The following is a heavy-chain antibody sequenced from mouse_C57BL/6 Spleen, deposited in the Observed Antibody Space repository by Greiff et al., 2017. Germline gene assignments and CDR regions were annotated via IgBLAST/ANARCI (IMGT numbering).Heavy chain of an antibody. V-gene: IGHV1-4*01. J-gene: IGHJ3*01. CDR2: INPSSGYT. CDR1: GYTFTSYT. Sequence: VQGVESGAELARPGASVKMSCKASGYTFTSYTMHWVKQRPGQGLEWIGYINPSSGYTKYNQKFKDKATLTADKSSSTAYMQLSSLTSEDSAVYYCARPSTGLWFAYWGQGTLVTVSA. D-gene: IGHD4-1*02. CDR3: ARPSTGLWFAY.